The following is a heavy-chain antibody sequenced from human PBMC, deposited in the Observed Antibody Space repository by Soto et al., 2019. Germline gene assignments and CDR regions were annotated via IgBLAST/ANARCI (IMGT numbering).Heavy chain of an antibody. CDR2: IYPGESDT. J-gene: IGHJ6*02. CDR1: GYSFTSYW. Sequence: GESLKISCKGSGYSFTSYWIGWVRQMPGKGLEWMGIIYPGESDTRYSPSFQGQVTISGDKSISTAYLQWSSLKASDTAMYYCARLPLRAYYYSGMDVWGQGTTLTVSS. V-gene: IGHV5-51*01. CDR3: ARLPLRAYYYSGMDV.